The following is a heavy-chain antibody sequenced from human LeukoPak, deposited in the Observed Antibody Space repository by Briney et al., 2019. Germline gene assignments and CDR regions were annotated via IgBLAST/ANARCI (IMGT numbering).Heavy chain of an antibody. V-gene: IGHV1-8*01. CDR3: ARSGDYDFWSGRTDAFDI. Sequence: GASVKVSCKASGYTFTSYDINWVRQATGQGLERMGWMNPNSGNTGYAQKFQGRVTMTRNTSISTAYMELSSLRSEDTAVYYCARSGDYDFWSGRTDAFDIWGQGTMVTVSS. D-gene: IGHD3-3*01. J-gene: IGHJ3*02. CDR1: GYTFTSYD. CDR2: MNPNSGNT.